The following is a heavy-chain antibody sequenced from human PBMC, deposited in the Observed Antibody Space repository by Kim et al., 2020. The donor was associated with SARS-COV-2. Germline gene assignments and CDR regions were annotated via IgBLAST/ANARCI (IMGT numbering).Heavy chain of an antibody. D-gene: IGHD2-15*01. J-gene: IGHJ6*02. Sequence: GGSLRLSCAASGFTFSNYFMNWIRQAPGKGLEWISYISTSGTNIEYADSVRGRFTISRDNAKNSLYLQMDSLRVDDTAMYYCARSPRTREEPVVRGHYSLRGNYGMDFWGQGITVIVSS. CDR3: ARSPRTREEPVVRGHYSLRGNYGMDF. CDR2: ISTSGTNI. V-gene: IGHV3-11*01. CDR1: GFTFSNYF.